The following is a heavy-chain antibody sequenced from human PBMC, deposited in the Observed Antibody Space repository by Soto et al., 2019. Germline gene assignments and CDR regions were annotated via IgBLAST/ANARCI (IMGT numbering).Heavy chain of an antibody. Sequence: ASVKVSCKASGYTFNFYGISWVRQAPGQGLEFMGWITVSNGNTDYAQKFQDRVIMTTDTSTSTSYMEVRSLRSDDTAIYYCARFLQLRPLDYWGQGTLVTVSS. CDR1: GYTFNFYG. CDR2: ITVSNGNT. D-gene: IGHD1-1*01. CDR3: ARFLQLRPLDY. V-gene: IGHV1-18*01. J-gene: IGHJ4*02.